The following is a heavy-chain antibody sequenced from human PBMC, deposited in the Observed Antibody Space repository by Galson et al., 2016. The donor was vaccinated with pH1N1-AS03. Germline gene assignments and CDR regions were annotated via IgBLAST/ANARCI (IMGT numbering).Heavy chain of an antibody. CDR1: GFIFTHYS. V-gene: IGHV3-30-3*01. D-gene: IGHD2-8*01. CDR3: AREEGGFGSKWLQTDAFDI. CDR2: MSYEGTTT. J-gene: IGHJ3*02. Sequence: SLRLSCAASGFIFTHYSMHWVRQAPGKGLEWVAVMSYEGTTTYYADSVKGRFTISRDNSKNTLYLQMNSLRTEDTALYYCAREEGGFGSKWLQTDAFDIWGQGTMVTVSS.